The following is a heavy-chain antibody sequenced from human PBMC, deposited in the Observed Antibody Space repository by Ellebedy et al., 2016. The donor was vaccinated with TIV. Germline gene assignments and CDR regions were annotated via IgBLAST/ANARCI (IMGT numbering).Heavy chain of an antibody. V-gene: IGHV3-53*01. Sequence: ESLKISCVAPGFTVSSNYMFWVRQAPGKGLEWVALQHSTDIPDDADSVRGRFTVSRDDSQNQLFLQMNNLRGDDTAVYYCARTDCSGRSCYSFFNPWGQGTLVTVSS. CDR2: QHSTDIP. CDR3: ARTDCSGRSCYSFFNP. D-gene: IGHD2-8*02. CDR1: GFTVSSNY. J-gene: IGHJ5*02.